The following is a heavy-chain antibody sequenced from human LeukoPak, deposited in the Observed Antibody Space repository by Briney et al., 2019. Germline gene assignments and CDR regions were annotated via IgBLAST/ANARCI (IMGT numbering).Heavy chain of an antibody. CDR3: ARGAGWTGMGFDY. CDR2: INHSGST. J-gene: IGHJ4*02. D-gene: IGHD3/OR15-3a*01. Sequence: PSETLSLTCAVYGGSFSGYYWSWIRQPPGKGLEWIGEINHSGSTNYNPSLKSRVTISVDTSKNQFSLKLSSVTAADTAVYYCARGAGWTGMGFDYWGQGTLVTVSS. CDR1: GGSFSGYY. V-gene: IGHV4-34*01.